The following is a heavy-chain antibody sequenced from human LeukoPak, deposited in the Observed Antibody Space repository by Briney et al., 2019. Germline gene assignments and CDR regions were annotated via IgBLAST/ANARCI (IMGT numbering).Heavy chain of an antibody. Sequence: GGSLRLSCAASGFTFSDYYMSWIRQAPGKGLEWVSAISGSGGSTYYADSVKGRFTISRDNSKNTLYLQMNSLRAEDTAVYYCAKDRGIAAAGTTGFDYWGQGTLVTVSS. CDR2: ISGSGGST. CDR1: GFTFSDYY. V-gene: IGHV3-23*01. CDR3: AKDRGIAAAGTTGFDY. J-gene: IGHJ4*02. D-gene: IGHD6-13*01.